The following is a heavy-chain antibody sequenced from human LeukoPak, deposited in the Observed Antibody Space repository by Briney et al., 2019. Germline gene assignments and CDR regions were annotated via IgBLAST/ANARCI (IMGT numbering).Heavy chain of an antibody. J-gene: IGHJ4*02. Sequence: GGSLRLSCVASGFTLSNYDMSWVRQAPGKGLAWVSAISGRGGRTYYADSVKGRFTISRDNPKNTLYLQMNSLRPEDTAVYYCANNDYNNPEGWGQGTLVTVSS. V-gene: IGHV3-23*01. CDR2: ISGRGGRT. CDR1: GFTLSNYD. CDR3: ANNDYNNPEG. D-gene: IGHD4-11*01.